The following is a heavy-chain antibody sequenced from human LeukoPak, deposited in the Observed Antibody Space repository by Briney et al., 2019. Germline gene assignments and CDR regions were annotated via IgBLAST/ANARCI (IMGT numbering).Heavy chain of an antibody. V-gene: IGHV4-30-4*08. J-gene: IGHJ4*02. CDR1: GGSISSGDYY. Sequence: SQTLSLTCTVSGGSISSGDYYLSWIRQPPGKGLEWIGYIYYSGSTNYNPSLKSRVTMSVDTSKNQFSLKLSSVTAADTAVYYCARVSYYYGSGSYLVDYWGQGTLVTVSS. CDR2: IYYSGST. D-gene: IGHD3-10*01. CDR3: ARVSYYYGSGSYLVDY.